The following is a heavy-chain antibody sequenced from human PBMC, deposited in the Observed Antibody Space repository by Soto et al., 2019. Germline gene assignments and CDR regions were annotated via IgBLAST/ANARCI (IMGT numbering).Heavy chain of an antibody. CDR2: IYSGGST. V-gene: IGHV3-53*01. D-gene: IGHD3-16*01. Sequence: GGSLRLSCAASGFTVSSNYMSWVRQAPGKGLEWVSVIYSGGSTYYADSVKGRFTISRDNSKNTLYLQMNSLRAKDTAVYYCARDWAAGDYYGMDVWGQGTTVTVSS. CDR1: GFTVSSNY. J-gene: IGHJ6*02. CDR3: ARDWAAGDYYGMDV.